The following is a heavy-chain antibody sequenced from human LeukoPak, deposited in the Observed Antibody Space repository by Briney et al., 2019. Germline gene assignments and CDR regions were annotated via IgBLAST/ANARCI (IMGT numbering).Heavy chain of an antibody. CDR2: ISSSSSYI. CDR3: ARDYAEWGWLQFPLDY. V-gene: IGHV3-21*01. J-gene: IGHJ4*02. Sequence: GGSLRLSCAASGFTFSSYSMTWVRQAPGKGLEWVSSISSSSSYIYYADSVKGRFTISRDNAKNSLYLQMNSLRAEDTAVYYCARDYAEWGWLQFPLDYWGQGTLVTVSS. D-gene: IGHD5-12*01. CDR1: GFTFSSYS.